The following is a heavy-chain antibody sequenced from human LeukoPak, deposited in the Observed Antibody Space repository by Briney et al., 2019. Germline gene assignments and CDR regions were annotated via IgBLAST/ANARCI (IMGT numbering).Heavy chain of an antibody. CDR3: ARQDPELAY. Sequence: GGSLRLSCAASGFTFSSYEMNWVRQAPGKGLEWVSYITSGASTIYYADSVKGRFTISRDNAKNSLYLQMNSLRVEDTAVYYCARQDPELAYGGQGTLVTVSS. CDR1: GFTFSSYE. J-gene: IGHJ4*02. D-gene: IGHD1-26*01. V-gene: IGHV3-48*03. CDR2: ITSGASTI.